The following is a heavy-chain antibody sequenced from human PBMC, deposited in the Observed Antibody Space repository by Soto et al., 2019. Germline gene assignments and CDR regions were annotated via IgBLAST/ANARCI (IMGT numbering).Heavy chain of an antibody. J-gene: IGHJ3*02. D-gene: IGHD2-21*02. Sequence: EVQLVESGGGLVQPGRSLRLSCAASGFTFDDYAMHWVRQAPGKGLEWVSGISWNSGSIGYADSVKGRFTISRDNAKNSLYLQMNSLRAEDTALYYCAKDKRGSLVVTAIPPFRADNAFDIWGQGTMVTVSS. CDR1: GFTFDDYA. CDR2: ISWNSGSI. CDR3: AKDKRGSLVVTAIPPFRADNAFDI. V-gene: IGHV3-9*01.